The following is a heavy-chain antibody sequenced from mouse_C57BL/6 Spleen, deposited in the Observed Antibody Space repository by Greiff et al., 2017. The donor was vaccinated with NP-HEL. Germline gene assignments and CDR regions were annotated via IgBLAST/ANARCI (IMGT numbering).Heavy chain of an antibody. Sequence: EVQLKESGPGLVKPSQSLSLTCSVTGYSINSGYYWNWIRQFPGNKLEWMGYISYDGSNNYNPSLKNRISITRDTSKNQFFLKLNSVTTEDTATYYCARGYYDGFAYWGQGTLVTVSA. V-gene: IGHV3-6*01. CDR3: ARGYYDGFAY. D-gene: IGHD2-4*01. J-gene: IGHJ3*01. CDR1: GYSINSGYY. CDR2: ISYDGSN.